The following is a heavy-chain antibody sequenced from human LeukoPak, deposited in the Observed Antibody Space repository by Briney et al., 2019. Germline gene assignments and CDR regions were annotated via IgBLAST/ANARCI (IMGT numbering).Heavy chain of an antibody. CDR2: INNDGTTT. V-gene: IGHV3-74*01. D-gene: IGHD3-16*01. CDR3: AGGGVTTPTPYYYYYGMDV. J-gene: IGHJ6*02. Sequence: GGSLRLSCAASGFTFSSYWMHWVCQAPGKGLVWVSRINNDGTTTVYADSVRGRFTISRDNAKNTLYLQMNSLRAEDTAVYYCAGGGVTTPTPYYYYYGMDVWGQGTTVTVSS. CDR1: GFTFSSYW.